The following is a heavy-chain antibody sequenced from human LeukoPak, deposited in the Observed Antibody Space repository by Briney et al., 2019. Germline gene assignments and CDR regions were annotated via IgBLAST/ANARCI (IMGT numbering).Heavy chain of an antibody. CDR2: INHGGTT. Sequence: SETLSLTCNVSHEFFSGFYWSWIRQPPGKGLEWIGDINHGGTTKFNPSLKGRVTISIDTSNNQFSLKVNSVTAADTAVYYCHLIRGGGYFDYWGQGTLVTVSS. CDR3: HLIRGGGYFDY. D-gene: IGHD3-10*01. J-gene: IGHJ4*02. V-gene: IGHV4-34*01. CDR1: HEFFSGFY.